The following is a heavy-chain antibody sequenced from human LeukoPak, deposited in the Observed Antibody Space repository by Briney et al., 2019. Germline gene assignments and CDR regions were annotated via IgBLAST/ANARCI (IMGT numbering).Heavy chain of an antibody. V-gene: IGHV4-4*07. CDR3: ARTNIIVDTDNWFDP. CDR1: GGSISSYY. Sequence: PSETLSLTCTVSGGSISSYYWSWIRQPAGKGLEWIVRIYTSGSTNYNPSLKSRVTMSVDTSKNQFSLKLSSVTAADTAVYYCARTNIIVDTDNWFDPWGQGTLVTVSS. CDR2: IYTSGST. J-gene: IGHJ5*02. D-gene: IGHD5-18*01.